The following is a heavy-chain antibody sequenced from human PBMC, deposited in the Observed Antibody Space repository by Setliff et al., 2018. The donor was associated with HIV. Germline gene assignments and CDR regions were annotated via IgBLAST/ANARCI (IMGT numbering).Heavy chain of an antibody. CDR1: GFTFSSHS. J-gene: IGHJ6*03. V-gene: IGHV3-30*18. D-gene: IGHD2-21*02. CDR3: GKVGGDGRFFRYHMEV. Sequence: GGSLRLSCAASGFTFSSHSMNWIRQAPGRGLEWVAVISNDGGHKYYGDSTAGRFTVSRDKNTVYLLINRLTPEDTAIYFCGKVGGDGRFFRYHMEVWGKGTTVTVSS. CDR2: ISNDGGHK.